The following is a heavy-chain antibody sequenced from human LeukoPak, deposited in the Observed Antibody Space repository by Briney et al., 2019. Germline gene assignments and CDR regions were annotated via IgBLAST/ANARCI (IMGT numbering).Heavy chain of an antibody. V-gene: IGHV3-74*01. D-gene: IGHD6-6*01. CDR2: VNSDGGST. CDR1: GFTFSSYW. Sequence: QSGGSLRLSCAASGFTFSSYWMHWVRQAPGKGLVWVSRVNSDGGSTTYGDSVKGRFTISRDNAKNTLYLQMNSLRAEDTAVYYCARPLSGYRSSLGYWGQGTLVTVSS. J-gene: IGHJ4*02. CDR3: ARPLSGYRSSLGY.